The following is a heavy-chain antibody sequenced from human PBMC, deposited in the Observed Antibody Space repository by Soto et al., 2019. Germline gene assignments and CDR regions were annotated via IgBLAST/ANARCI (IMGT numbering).Heavy chain of an antibody. D-gene: IGHD6-13*01. J-gene: IGHJ3*02. CDR1: GGSISSSNW. Sequence: NPSETLSLTCAVSGGSISSSNWWSWVRQPPGKGLEWIGEIYHSGSTNYNPSLKSRVTISVDKSKNQFSLKLSSVTAADTAVYYCARVRRTAAPDDAFDIWGQGTMVTVSS. V-gene: IGHV4-4*02. CDR2: IYHSGST. CDR3: ARVRRTAAPDDAFDI.